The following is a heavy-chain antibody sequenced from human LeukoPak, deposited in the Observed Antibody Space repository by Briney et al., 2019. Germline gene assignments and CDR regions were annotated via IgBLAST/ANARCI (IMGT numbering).Heavy chain of an antibody. J-gene: IGHJ3*02. D-gene: IGHD3-22*01. CDR3: AKAYYYDSSGYYGDAFDI. Sequence: GGSLRLSCAASGFTFSSYAMSWVRQAPGKGLEWVSAISGSGGSTYYADSVKGRFTISRDNSKNTLYLQMNGLRAEDTAVYYCAKAYYYDSSGYYGDAFDIWGQGTMVTVSS. CDR2: ISGSGGST. CDR1: GFTFSSYA. V-gene: IGHV3-23*01.